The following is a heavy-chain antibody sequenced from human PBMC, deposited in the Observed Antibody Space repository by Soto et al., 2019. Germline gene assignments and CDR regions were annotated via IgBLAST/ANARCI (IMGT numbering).Heavy chain of an antibody. D-gene: IGHD6-13*01. CDR2: ISYDGSNK. Sequence: GGSLRLSSTASGCKFISYGGRWVRQAPGKGLEWVAVISYDGSNKYYADSVKGRFTISRDNSKNTLYLQMNSLRAEDTAVYYCAYSGYSSSWYNSFDYWGQGTLVTVSS. CDR1: GCKFISYG. V-gene: IGHV3-30*03. CDR3: AYSGYSSSWYNSFDY. J-gene: IGHJ4*02.